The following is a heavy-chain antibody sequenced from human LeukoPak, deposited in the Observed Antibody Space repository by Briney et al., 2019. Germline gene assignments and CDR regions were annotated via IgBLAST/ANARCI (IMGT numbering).Heavy chain of an antibody. V-gene: IGHV3-11*06. D-gene: IGHD3-16*02. J-gene: IGHJ4*02. CDR2: ISSSSSYT. CDR3: AREFGDYVWGSYRHYYFDY. CDR1: GFTFSDYY. Sequence: GGSLRLSCAASGFTFSDYYMSWIRQAPGKGPEWVSYISSSSSYTNYADSVKGRFTISRDNAKNSLYLQMNSLRAEDTAVYYCAREFGDYVWGSYRHYYFDYWGQGTLVTVSS.